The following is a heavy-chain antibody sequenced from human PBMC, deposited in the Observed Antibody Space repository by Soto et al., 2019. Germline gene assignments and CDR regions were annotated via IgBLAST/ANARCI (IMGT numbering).Heavy chain of an antibody. CDR1: GFTFGRYC. CDR3: ARMGLWVKLTHL. Sequence: LRLSCAAAGFTFGRYCRGWVRPAPGKGLEWVANLKRDGSEKYFLESGKDRFTMSRDNPKNSFYRHMNNLRAEGTAVYFCARMGLWVKLTHLWGQGTSVNVAS. J-gene: IGHJ4*02. D-gene: IGHD3-9*01. V-gene: IGHV3-7*01. CDR2: LKRDGSEK.